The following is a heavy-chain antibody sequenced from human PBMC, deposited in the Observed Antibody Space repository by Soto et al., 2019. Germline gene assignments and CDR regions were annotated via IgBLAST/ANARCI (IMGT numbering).Heavy chain of an antibody. D-gene: IGHD3-3*01. CDR2: ISYDGSNK. Sequence: GGSLRLSCAASGFTFSSYGMHWVRQAPGKGLEWVAVISYDGSNKYYADSVKGRFTISRDNSKNTLYLQMNSLRAEDTAVYYCAKDGGVEYYDFWSGYHRFDPWGQGTLVTVSS. CDR3: AKDGGVEYYDFWSGYHRFDP. J-gene: IGHJ5*02. CDR1: GFTFSSYG. V-gene: IGHV3-30*18.